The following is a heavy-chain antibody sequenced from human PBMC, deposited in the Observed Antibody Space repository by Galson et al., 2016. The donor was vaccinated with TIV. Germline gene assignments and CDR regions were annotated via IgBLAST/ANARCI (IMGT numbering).Heavy chain of an antibody. Sequence: TLSLTCTVSGASITSGGNYWSWIRQHPGKGLEWIGYIYYRGSTYYNPSLKSRVTISIDTSKNQFSLKLGSVTAADTAIYYCARDVTLDYWGQGTLVTVSS. J-gene: IGHJ4*02. CDR2: IYYRGST. V-gene: IGHV4-31*03. CDR3: ARDVTLDY. D-gene: IGHD4-23*01. CDR1: GASITSGGNY.